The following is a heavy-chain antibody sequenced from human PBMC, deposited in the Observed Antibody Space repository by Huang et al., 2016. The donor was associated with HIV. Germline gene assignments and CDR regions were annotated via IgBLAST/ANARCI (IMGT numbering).Heavy chain of an antibody. CDR1: GYNFSSHW. V-gene: IGHV5-51*01. CDR3: ARHQMATIYSSNFDF. D-gene: IGHD5-12*01. CDR2: FYHAKSEA. J-gene: IGHJ4*02. Sequence: EVQLVQSGAEVKKPGESLRISCKGSGYNFSSHWIGWVRQMPGKGLEWMGVFYHAKSEARYSPAVEGRITISVDKSGDTAYRQWSRLRASDSAMYFCARHQMATIYSSNFDFWGQGTLVTVSS.